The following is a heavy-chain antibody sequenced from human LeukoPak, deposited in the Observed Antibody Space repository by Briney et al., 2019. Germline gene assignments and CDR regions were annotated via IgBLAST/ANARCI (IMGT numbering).Heavy chain of an antibody. V-gene: IGHV3-11*01. J-gene: IGHJ4*02. Sequence: LSLTCTVSGASISSGRNYWGWIRQAPGKGLEWVSYISSSGSTIYYADSVKGRFTISRDNAKNSLYLQMNSLRAEDTAVYYCASGTDCGGDCYSHYLDYWGQGTLVTVSS. D-gene: IGHD2-21*02. CDR1: GASISSGRNY. CDR3: ASGTDCGGDCYSHYLDY. CDR2: ISSSGSTI.